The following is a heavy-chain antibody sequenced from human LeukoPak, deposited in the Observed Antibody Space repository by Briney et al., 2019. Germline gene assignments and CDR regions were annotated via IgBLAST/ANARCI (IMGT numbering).Heavy chain of an antibody. CDR1: GGSISSYY. CDR3: ARHYDFWSGYYPAEYFQH. V-gene: IGHV4-39*01. J-gene: IGHJ1*01. D-gene: IGHD3-3*01. Sequence: PSETLSLTCTVSGGSISSYYWGWIRQPPGKGLEWIGSIYYSGSTYYNPSLKSRVTISVDTSKNQFSLKLSSVTAADTAVYYCARHYDFWSGYYPAEYFQHWGQGTLVTVSS. CDR2: IYYSGST.